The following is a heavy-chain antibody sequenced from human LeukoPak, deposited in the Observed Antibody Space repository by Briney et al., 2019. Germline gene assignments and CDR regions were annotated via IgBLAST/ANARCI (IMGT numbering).Heavy chain of an antibody. CDR2: IYPSDSHT. CDR3: ARLNGFSHWFDP. Sequence: GESLKISCQGSGYSFSTHWVAWVRQMPGKGLEWMRIIYPSDSHTKYSPSFQGQVTISADKTIRTVYLQWSSLKASDTAMYYCARLNGFSHWFDPWGQGTLVTVSS. CDR1: GYSFSTHW. V-gene: IGHV5-51*01. D-gene: IGHD2-8*01. J-gene: IGHJ5*02.